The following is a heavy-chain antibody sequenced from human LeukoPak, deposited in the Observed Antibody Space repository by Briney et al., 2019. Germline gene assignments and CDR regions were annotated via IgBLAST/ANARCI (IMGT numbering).Heavy chain of an antibody. D-gene: IGHD6-13*01. V-gene: IGHV3-21*01. CDR2: ISSSTDYK. Sequence: GGSLRLSCAASGFTFTSYTMNWVRQAPGKGLEWVSSISSSTDYKYYGDSVKGRFTVSRDNAKNSLYLQMDSLRVEDTALYYCAREWMGYSSSRRDYYYYMDVWGKGTTVTVSS. CDR1: GFTFTSYT. J-gene: IGHJ6*03. CDR3: AREWMGYSSSRRDYYYYMDV.